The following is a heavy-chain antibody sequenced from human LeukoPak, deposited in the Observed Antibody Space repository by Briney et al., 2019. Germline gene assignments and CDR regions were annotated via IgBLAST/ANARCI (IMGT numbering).Heavy chain of an antibody. CDR1: GFTFSSYE. J-gene: IGHJ4*02. Sequence: GSLRLSCAASGFTFSSYEMNWVRRAPGKGLEWVSYISSSGSTIYYADSVKGRFTISRDNAKNSLYLQMNSLRAEDTAVYYCAGFDALGHFDYWGQGTLVTVSS. CDR3: AGFDALGHFDY. V-gene: IGHV3-48*03. D-gene: IGHD2/OR15-2a*01. CDR2: ISSSGSTI.